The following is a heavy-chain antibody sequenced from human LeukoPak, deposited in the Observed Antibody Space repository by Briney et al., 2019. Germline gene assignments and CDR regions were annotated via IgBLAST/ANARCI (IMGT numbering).Heavy chain of an antibody. Sequence: APVKVSCKASGYTFTSYYMHWVRQAPGQGLEWMGWINPNSGGTNYAQKFQGRVTMTRDTSISTAYMELSRLRSDDTAVYYCARGYGGNSGADYWGQGTLVTVSS. J-gene: IGHJ4*02. D-gene: IGHD4-23*01. CDR2: INPNSGGT. CDR1: GYTFTSYY. CDR3: ARGYGGNSGADY. V-gene: IGHV1-2*02.